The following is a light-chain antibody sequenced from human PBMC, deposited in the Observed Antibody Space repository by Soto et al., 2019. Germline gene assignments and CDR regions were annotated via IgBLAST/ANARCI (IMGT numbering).Light chain of an antibody. CDR1: QSLLHTNGYNY. V-gene: IGKV2-28*01. Sequence: DIVMTQSPLSLPVTPGEPASISCRSSQSLLHTNGYNYVDWYLQKPGQSPQLLISLGSNRASGVPDRFSGSGSGTNFTLKISRVEGEDVVLYQCAQVLQTPLTFGGGTKVEI. CDR3: AQVLQTPLT. CDR2: LGS. J-gene: IGKJ4*01.